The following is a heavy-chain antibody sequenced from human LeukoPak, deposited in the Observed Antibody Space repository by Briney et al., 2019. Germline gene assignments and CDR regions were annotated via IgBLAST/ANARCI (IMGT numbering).Heavy chain of an antibody. CDR3: ARDWGYCSGGSCYSSEAWFDP. V-gene: IGHV1-69*01. CDR2: IIPIFGTA. Sequence: SVKVSCKASGGTFSSYAISWVRQAPGQGLEWMGGIIPIFGTANYAQKFQGRVTITADESTSTAYMELSSLRSEDTAVYYCARDWGYCSGGSCYSSEAWFDPWGQGTLVTVSS. D-gene: IGHD2-15*01. J-gene: IGHJ5*02. CDR1: GGTFSSYA.